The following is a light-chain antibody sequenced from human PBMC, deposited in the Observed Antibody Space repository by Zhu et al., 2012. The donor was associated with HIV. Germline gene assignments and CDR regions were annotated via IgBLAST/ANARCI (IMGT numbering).Light chain of an antibody. J-gene: IGKJ2*01. CDR3: QQYGSSPDT. V-gene: IGKV3-20*01. CDR2: DTS. CDR1: QSMTSNY. Sequence: EIVLTQSPGTLSLSPGERATLSCRASQSMTSNYLAWYQHRPGQAPRLLIYDTSIRVPGIPDRFSGRGSGTDFTLTISRLEPEDFAVYYCQQYGSSPDTFGQGTKPGDQT.